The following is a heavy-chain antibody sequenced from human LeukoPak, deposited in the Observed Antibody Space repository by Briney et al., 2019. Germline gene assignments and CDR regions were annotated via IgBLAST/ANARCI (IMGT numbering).Heavy chain of an antibody. CDR2: INPNSGGT. V-gene: IGHV1-2*06. CDR3: ARGTLVVVAATQNWFDP. D-gene: IGHD2-15*01. J-gene: IGHJ5*02. Sequence: ASVKVSCKASGYTFTGYYMHWVRQAPGQGLEWMGRINPNSGGTNYAQKFQGRVTMTRDTSISTAYMELSSLRSEDTAVYYCARGTLVVVAATQNWFDPWGQGTLVTVSS. CDR1: GYTFTGYY.